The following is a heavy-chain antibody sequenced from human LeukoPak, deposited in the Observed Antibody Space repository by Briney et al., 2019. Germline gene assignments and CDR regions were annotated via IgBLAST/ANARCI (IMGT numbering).Heavy chain of an antibody. CDR2: ISSSSSYI. Sequence: GGSLRLSCAASGFTFSSYSMNWVRQAPGKGLEGVSSISSSSSYIYYADSVKGRFTISRDYAKNSLYLQMNSLRAGDTAVDYCARDPGAIAVAGTSFDYWGQGTLVTVSS. D-gene: IGHD6-13*01. J-gene: IGHJ4*02. CDR1: GFTFSSYS. CDR3: ARDPGAIAVAGTSFDY. V-gene: IGHV3-21*01.